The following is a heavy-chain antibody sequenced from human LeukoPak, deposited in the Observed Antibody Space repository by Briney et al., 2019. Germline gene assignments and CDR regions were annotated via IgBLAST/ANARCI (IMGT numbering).Heavy chain of an antibody. CDR1: GYTFTSYG. CDR2: IIPIFGTA. Sequence: ASVKVSCKASGYTFTSYGISWVRQAPGQGLEWMGGIIPIFGTANYAQKFQGRVTITTDESTSTAYMELSSLRSEDTAVYYCARGFTYYYDSSGYYWSWFDPWGQGTLVTVSS. D-gene: IGHD3-22*01. CDR3: ARGFTYYYDSSGYYWSWFDP. V-gene: IGHV1-69*05. J-gene: IGHJ5*02.